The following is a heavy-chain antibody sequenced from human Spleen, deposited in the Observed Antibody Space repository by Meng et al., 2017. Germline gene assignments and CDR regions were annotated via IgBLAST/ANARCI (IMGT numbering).Heavy chain of an antibody. D-gene: IGHD6-19*01. Sequence: QVQLQQWGAGLLKPSETLSLTCVVSGGSFSDYYWSWIRQPPGKGLEWIGEINHSGSTNYNPSLEGRATISVDTSQNNLSLKLSSVTAADTAVYYCARVGAVAGTGWGQGTLVTVSS. CDR2: INHSGST. CDR3: ARVGAVAGTG. V-gene: IGHV4-34*01. CDR1: GGSFSDYY. J-gene: IGHJ4*02.